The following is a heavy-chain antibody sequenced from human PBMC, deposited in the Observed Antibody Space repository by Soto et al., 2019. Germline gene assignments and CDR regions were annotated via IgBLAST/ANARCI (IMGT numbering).Heavy chain of an antibody. J-gene: IGHJ6*02. V-gene: IGHV1-2*04. D-gene: IGHD3-10*01. CDR1: GYTFTAYY. CDR2: INHNNGGT. Sequence: QVQLVQSGAEVRKTGASVKVSCKTSGYTFTAYYIHWVRQAPGLELEWMGWINHNNGGTNYAQPFLGWVTRTRDTSISTACMELSRLRSDDTAVYYFSRVMEDYYASGGCMDVWGQGTTVTVSS. CDR3: SRVMEDYYASGGCMDV.